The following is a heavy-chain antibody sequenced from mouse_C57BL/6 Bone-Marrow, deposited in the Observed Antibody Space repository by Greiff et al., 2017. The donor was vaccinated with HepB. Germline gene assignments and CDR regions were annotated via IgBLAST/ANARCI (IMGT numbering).Heavy chain of an antibody. CDR3: ARWGLWYFDV. D-gene: IGHD2-13*01. Sequence: VQLQQSGAELVKPGASVKLSCKASGYTFTSYWMHWVKQRPGQGLEWIGMIHPNSGSTNYNEKFKSKATLTVDKSSSTAYMQLSSLTSEDSAVYYCARWGLWYFDVWGTGTTVTVSS. J-gene: IGHJ1*03. CDR2: IHPNSGST. CDR1: GYTFTSYW. V-gene: IGHV1-64*01.